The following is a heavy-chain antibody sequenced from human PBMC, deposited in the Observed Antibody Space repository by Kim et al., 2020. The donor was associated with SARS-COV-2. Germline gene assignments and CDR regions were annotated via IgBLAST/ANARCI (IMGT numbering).Heavy chain of an antibody. V-gene: IGHV4-31*03. Sequence: SETLSLTCTVSGGSISSGGYYWSWIRQHPGKGLEWIGYIYYSGSTYYKPSLKSRVTISVDTSKNQFSLKLSSVTAADTAVYYCARVDTAMAFDYWGQGTLVTVSS. CDR2: IYYSGST. D-gene: IGHD5-18*01. CDR1: GGSISSGGYY. J-gene: IGHJ4*02. CDR3: ARVDTAMAFDY.